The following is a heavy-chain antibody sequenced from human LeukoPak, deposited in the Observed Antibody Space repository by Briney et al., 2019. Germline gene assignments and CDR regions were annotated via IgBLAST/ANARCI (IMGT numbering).Heavy chain of an antibody. J-gene: IGHJ4*02. Sequence: GGSLRLSCAASGFSLSSYAMSWVRQAPGKGLEWVSVISGSGGSTYYADSVKGRFTISRDNSKNTLYLQMNSLRAEDTAVYYCAKNSGMVRGDTLYYFDYWGQGTLVTVSS. CDR2: ISGSGGST. CDR3: AKNSGMVRGDTLYYFDY. D-gene: IGHD3-10*01. V-gene: IGHV3-23*01. CDR1: GFSLSSYA.